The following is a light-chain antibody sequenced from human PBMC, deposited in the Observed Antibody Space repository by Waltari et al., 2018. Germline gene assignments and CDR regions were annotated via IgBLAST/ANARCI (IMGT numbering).Light chain of an antibody. Sequence: SYVLTQPPSVSVAPGKTARITCGGNNIGXXSVHWYQQKPGQAPVLVIYYDSDRPSGIPERFSGSNSGNPATLTISRVEAGDEADYYCQVWDSSSDHPVFGGGTKLTVL. V-gene: IGLV3-21*04. J-gene: IGLJ3*02. CDR3: QVWDSSSDHPV. CDR1: NIGXXS. CDR2: YDS.